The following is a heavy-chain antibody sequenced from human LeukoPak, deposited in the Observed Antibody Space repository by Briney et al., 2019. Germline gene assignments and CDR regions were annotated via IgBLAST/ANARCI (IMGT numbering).Heavy chain of an antibody. Sequence: GGSLRLSCAASGFTFSSYPMHWVRQAPGRGLEWVAVISSDGTIKYYADSVKGRFTVSRDNSKNTLYLQTNSLRVEDTAVYYCVREVVGAIYFDYWCQGALVTASS. CDR2: ISSDGTIK. V-gene: IGHV3-30-3*01. CDR1: GFTFSSYP. CDR3: VREVVGAIYFDY. D-gene: IGHD1-26*01. J-gene: IGHJ4*02.